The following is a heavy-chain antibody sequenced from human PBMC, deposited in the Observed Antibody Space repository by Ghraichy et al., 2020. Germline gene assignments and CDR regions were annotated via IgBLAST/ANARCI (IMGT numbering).Heavy chain of an antibody. Sequence: GGSLRLSCAASGFTFGSYNMNWVRQPPGKGLEWVSSISSSSSYIYYADSVKGRFTISRDNAKNSLYLQMNSLRAEDTAVYYCAVGYSSGLFDSWGQGTLVTVSS. J-gene: IGHJ4*02. CDR3: AVGYSSGLFDS. V-gene: IGHV3-21*01. CDR1: GFTFGSYN. CDR2: ISSSSSYI. D-gene: IGHD6-19*01.